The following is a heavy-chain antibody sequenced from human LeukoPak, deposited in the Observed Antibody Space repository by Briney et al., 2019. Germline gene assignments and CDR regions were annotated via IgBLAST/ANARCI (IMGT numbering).Heavy chain of an antibody. CDR3: AKARHINCGGDCYDVY. D-gene: IGHD2-21*02. CDR1: GFTFSSYA. Sequence: GGSLRLSCAASGFTFSSYAMSWVRQAPGKGLEWVSAISGSGGSTYYADSVKGRFTISRDNSKNTLNLQMNSLRAEDTAVYYCAKARHINCGGDCYDVYWGQGTLVTVSS. CDR2: ISGSGGST. V-gene: IGHV3-23*01. J-gene: IGHJ4*02.